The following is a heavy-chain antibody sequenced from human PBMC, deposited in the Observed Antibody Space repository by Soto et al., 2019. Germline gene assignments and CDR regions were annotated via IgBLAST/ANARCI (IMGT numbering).Heavy chain of an antibody. V-gene: IGHV1-2*04. CDR2: INPNSGGT. D-gene: IGHD6-6*01. CDR1: GYTFTGYY. J-gene: IGHJ6*03. Sequence: VASVKVSCKASGYTFTGYYMHWVRQAPGQGLEWMGWINPNSGGTNYAQKFQGWVTMTRDTSISTAYMELSRLRSDDTAVYYCARDKGEIAARSTDFYYYYMDVWGKGTTVTVSS. CDR3: ARDKGEIAARSTDFYYYYMDV.